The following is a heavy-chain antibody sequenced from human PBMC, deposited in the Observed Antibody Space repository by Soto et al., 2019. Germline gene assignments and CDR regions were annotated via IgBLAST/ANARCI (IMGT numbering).Heavy chain of an antibody. CDR1: GGSISSYY. CDR3: ARGGYYFDY. V-gene: IGHV4-59*01. CDR2: IYYSGST. J-gene: IGHJ4*02. Sequence: SETLSLTCTVSGGSISSYYWSWIRQPPGKGLEWIGYIYYSGSTNYNPSLKSRVTISVDTAKNQFSLKLSSVTAADTAVYYCARGGYYFDYWGQGTLVTVSS.